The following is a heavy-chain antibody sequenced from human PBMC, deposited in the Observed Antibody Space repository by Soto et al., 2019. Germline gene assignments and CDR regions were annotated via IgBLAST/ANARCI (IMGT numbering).Heavy chain of an antibody. CDR2: IIPILGIA. Sequence: SVKVSCKASGGTFSSYTISWVRQAPGQGLEWMGRIIPILGIANYAQKFQGRVTITADKSTSTAYMELSSLEASDTATYYCARHFSRWDNYYYYAMDVWGRGTTVTVSS. CDR1: GGTFSSYT. V-gene: IGHV1-69*02. CDR3: ARHFSRWDNYYYYAMDV. D-gene: IGHD6-13*01. J-gene: IGHJ6*02.